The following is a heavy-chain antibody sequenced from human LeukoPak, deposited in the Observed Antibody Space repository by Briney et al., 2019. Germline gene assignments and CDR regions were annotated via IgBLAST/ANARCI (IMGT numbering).Heavy chain of an antibody. CDR1: GFTFSSYW. J-gene: IGHJ4*02. V-gene: IGHV3-7*01. Sequence: PGGSLRLSCAASGFTFSSYWTSWVRQAPGKGLEWVANIKQDESEKYYVDSVKGRFTISRDNAKNSLFLQMNSLRAEDTAVYYCARAGSFSSSYGISWDYWGQGALVAVSS. CDR2: IKQDESEK. D-gene: IGHD2-15*01. CDR3: ARAGSFSSSYGISWDY.